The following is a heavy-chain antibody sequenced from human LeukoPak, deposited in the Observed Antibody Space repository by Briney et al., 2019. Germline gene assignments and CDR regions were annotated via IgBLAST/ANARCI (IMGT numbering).Heavy chain of an antibody. V-gene: IGHV1-69*05. D-gene: IGHD4-11*01. J-gene: IGHJ4*02. CDR2: IIPIFGTA. Sequence: ASVKVSCKASGYTFTSYYMHWVRQAPGQGLEWMGGIIPIFGTANYAQKFQGRVTFTTDESTSTAYMELSSLRSEDTAVYYCARGRNTDGYFDYWGQGTLVTVSS. CDR3: ARGRNTDGYFDY. CDR1: GYTFTSYY.